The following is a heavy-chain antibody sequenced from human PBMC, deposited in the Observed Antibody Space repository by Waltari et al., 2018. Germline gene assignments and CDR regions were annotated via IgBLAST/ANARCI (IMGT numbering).Heavy chain of an antibody. CDR2: IYSGGST. CDR3: AGTGYSSSWSLNY. J-gene: IGHJ4*02. CDR1: GFPVRSHH. Sequence: EVQLVETGGGLIQPGGSLRLSCAASGFPVRSHHMSWVRQAPGKGLEWVSVIYSGGSTYYADSVKGRFTISRDNSKNTLYLQMNSLRAEDTAVYYCAGTGYSSSWSLNYWGQGTLVTVSS. D-gene: IGHD6-13*01. V-gene: IGHV3-53*02.